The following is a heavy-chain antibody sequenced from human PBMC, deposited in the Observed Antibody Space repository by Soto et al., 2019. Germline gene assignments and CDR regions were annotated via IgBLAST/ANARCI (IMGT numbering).Heavy chain of an antibody. V-gene: IGHV4-39*01. J-gene: IGHJ4*02. CDR2: IYYSGST. D-gene: IGHD6-19*01. CDR1: GGSISSSSYY. CDR3: ARRTVNIRTFYSGLKTHCFDY. Sequence: QLQLQESGPGLVKPSETLSLTCAVSGGSISSSSYYWGWIRQPPGKGLEWIGSIYYSGSTYYTPSLQGRVAISVDTSKNRFSLKLNAVTAADTAVYYCARRTVNIRTFYSGLKTHCFDYWGQGTLVTVSS.